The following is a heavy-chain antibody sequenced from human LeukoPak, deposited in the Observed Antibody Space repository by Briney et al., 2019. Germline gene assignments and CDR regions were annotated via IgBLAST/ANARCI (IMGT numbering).Heavy chain of an antibody. V-gene: IGHV1-2*02. CDR2: VNPNSGGT. CDR3: AREAEQWLVQEYNWFDP. CDR1: GYTFTGYY. Sequence: ASVKVSCKASGYTFTGYYMHWVRQAPGHGPEWMGWVNPNSGGTNYAQKFQGRVTMTRDTSISTAYMELSRLRSDDTAVYYCAREAEQWLVQEYNWFDPWGQGTLVTVSS. D-gene: IGHD6-19*01. J-gene: IGHJ5*02.